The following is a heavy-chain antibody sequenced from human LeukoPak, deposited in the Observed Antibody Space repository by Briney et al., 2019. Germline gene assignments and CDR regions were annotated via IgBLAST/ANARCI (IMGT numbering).Heavy chain of an antibody. J-gene: IGHJ3*02. D-gene: IGHD3-3*01. CDR3: AREDNDYGSRCYTIDAFDI. V-gene: IGHV3-21*01. CDR1: GFTFSSYS. Sequence: PGGSLRLSCAASGFTFSSYSMNWGRQAPGKGLEWVSSISSSSSYIYYADSVKGRFTISRDNAKNSLYLQMNSLRAEDTAVYYCAREDNDYGSRCYTIDAFDIWGQGTMVTVSS. CDR2: ISSSSSYI.